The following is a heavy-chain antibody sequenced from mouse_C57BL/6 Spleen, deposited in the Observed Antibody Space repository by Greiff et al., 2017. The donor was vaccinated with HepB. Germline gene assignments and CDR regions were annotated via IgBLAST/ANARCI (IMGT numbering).Heavy chain of an antibody. CDR3: TSFITTVVFDY. CDR2: IDPEDGDT. J-gene: IGHJ2*01. CDR1: GFNIKDYY. Sequence: VQLQQSGAELVRPGASVKLSCTASGFNIKDYYMHWVKQRPEQGLEWIGRIDPEDGDTEYAPKFQGKATMTADTSSNTAYLQLSSLTSEDTAVYYCTSFITTVVFDYWGQGTTLTVSS. D-gene: IGHD1-1*01. V-gene: IGHV14-1*01.